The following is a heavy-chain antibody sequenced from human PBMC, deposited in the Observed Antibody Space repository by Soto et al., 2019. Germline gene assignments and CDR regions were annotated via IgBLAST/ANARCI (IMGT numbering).Heavy chain of an antibody. J-gene: IGHJ6*02. Sequence: EVQLVESGGGLVQPGRSLRLSCAASGFTFDDYAMHWVRQAPGKGLEWVSGISWNSGSIGYADSVKGRFTISRDNAKNSLYLQMNSLRAEDTALYYCAKARLWGGDGYNSYNSYGLDVWGQGTTVTVSS. CDR1: GFTFDDYA. V-gene: IGHV3-9*01. D-gene: IGHD3-16*01. CDR3: AKARLWGGDGYNSYNSYGLDV. CDR2: ISWNSGSI.